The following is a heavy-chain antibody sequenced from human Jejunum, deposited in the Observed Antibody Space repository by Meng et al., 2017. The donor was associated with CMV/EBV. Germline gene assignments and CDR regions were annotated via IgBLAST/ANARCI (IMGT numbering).Heavy chain of an antibody. D-gene: IGHD3-16*01. CDR2: IYPDDSDT. CDR1: RYRFTTYS. J-gene: IGHJ4*02. Sequence: KASRYRFTTYSVGWVRQMSGRGLEWMGIIYPDDSDTRYSPSFQGQVTISADKSLTTAYLQWSSLKVPDTAMYYCARGGKSDYRVFDYWGQGTLVTVSS. CDR3: ARGGKSDYRVFDY. V-gene: IGHV5-51*01.